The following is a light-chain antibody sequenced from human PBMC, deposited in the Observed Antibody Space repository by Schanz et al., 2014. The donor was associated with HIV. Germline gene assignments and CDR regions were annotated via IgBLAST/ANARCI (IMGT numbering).Light chain of an antibody. CDR2: EAS. Sequence: DIQMTQSPSTLSASVGDRITLTCRASQSISGWLAWYQQKPGEAPNLLISEASTLKSGVPSRFSGSGSGTDFTLTISSLQPDDFATYYCLQYNHYGYTFGQGTQLEIK. J-gene: IGKJ2*01. CDR3: LQYNHYGYT. V-gene: IGKV1-5*03. CDR1: QSISGW.